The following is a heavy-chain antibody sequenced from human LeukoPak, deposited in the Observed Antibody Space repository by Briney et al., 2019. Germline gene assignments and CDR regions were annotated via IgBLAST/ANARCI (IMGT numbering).Heavy chain of an antibody. D-gene: IGHD2-15*01. CDR3: ARGARYCSGGTCTDY. J-gene: IGHJ4*02. V-gene: IGHV3-11*05. Sequence: GGSLRLSCAASGFTFSDYYMSWIRQAPGKGLEWVSCISSSNTYTNYADSVKGRFTISRGNAKNSLSLQMNSLRAEDTAIYYCARGARYCSGGTCTDYWGQGTLVTVSS. CDR1: GFTFSDYY. CDR2: ISSSNTYT.